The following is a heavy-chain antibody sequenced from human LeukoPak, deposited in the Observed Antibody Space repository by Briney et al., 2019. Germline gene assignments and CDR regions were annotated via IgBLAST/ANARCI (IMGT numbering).Heavy chain of an antibody. V-gene: IGHV3-30*02. D-gene: IGHD5-12*01. CDR3: AKVGSGYDYFDY. CDR2: IRSHGSNK. Sequence: PGGSLRLSCAASGFTFSSYEMNWVRQAPGKGLEWVAFIRSHGSNKYYADSVKGRFTISRDNSKNTLYLQMNSLRAEDTAVYYCAKVGSGYDYFDYWGQGTLVTVSS. CDR1: GFTFSSYE. J-gene: IGHJ4*02.